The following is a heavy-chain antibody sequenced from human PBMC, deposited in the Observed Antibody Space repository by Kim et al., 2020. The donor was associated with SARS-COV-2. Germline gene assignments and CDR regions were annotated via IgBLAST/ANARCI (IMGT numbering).Heavy chain of an antibody. CDR3: AREERITMIVVVITSVFDL. CDR2: ISSSGSTI. Sequence: GGSLRLSCAASGFTFSSYEMNWVRQAPGKGLEWVSYISSSGSTIFYADSVKGRFTISRDNAKNSLYLQMNSLRAEDTAVYYCAREERITMIVVVITSVFDLWGRGTMVPVSS. V-gene: IGHV3-48*03. CDR1: GFTFSSYE. J-gene: IGHJ3*01. D-gene: IGHD3-22*01.